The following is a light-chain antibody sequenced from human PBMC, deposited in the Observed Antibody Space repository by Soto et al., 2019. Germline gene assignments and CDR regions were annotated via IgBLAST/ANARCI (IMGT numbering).Light chain of an antibody. V-gene: IGKV3-15*01. Sequence: EIVMTQSPATLSVAPGERATLSGRASQSVSSNLAWYQHKPGQAPRLLIYGASTRATGIPARFSGSGSGTEFTLTISSLQSEDFAVYYCQQYNNWPRGTFGQGTKVDI. CDR2: GAS. CDR1: QSVSSN. CDR3: QQYNNWPRGT. J-gene: IGKJ1*01.